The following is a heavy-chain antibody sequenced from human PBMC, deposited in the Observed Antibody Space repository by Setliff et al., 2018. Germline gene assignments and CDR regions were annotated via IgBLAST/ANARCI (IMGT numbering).Heavy chain of an antibody. CDR1: GGSISSGGYY. V-gene: IGHV4-31*03. CDR3: AREQGSSGWYGYFQH. J-gene: IGHJ1*01. CDR2: IYYSGST. Sequence: SETLSLTCTVSGGSISSGGYYWSWIRQHPGKGLEWIGYIYYSGSTYYNPSLKSRVTISVDTSKNQFSLKLSSVTAADTAVYYCAREQGSSGWYGYFQHWGQGTLVTVSS. D-gene: IGHD6-19*01.